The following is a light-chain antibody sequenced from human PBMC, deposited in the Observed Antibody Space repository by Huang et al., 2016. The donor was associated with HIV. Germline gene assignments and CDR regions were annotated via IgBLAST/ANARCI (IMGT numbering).Light chain of an antibody. V-gene: IGKV1-5*01. CDR3: QQYYSYPWT. J-gene: IGKJ1*01. CDR2: DVS. Sequence: DIQMTQSPSSLSASVGERVTITCRASQDITRWLAWYQQKPGKAPKVLIYDVSSLARGVPSRFSGSESGTEFTLSISNLQPDDFATYYCQQYYSYPWTFGRGTKVDIK. CDR1: QDITRW.